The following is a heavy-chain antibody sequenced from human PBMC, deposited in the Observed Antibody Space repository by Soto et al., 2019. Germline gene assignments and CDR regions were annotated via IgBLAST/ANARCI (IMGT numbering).Heavy chain of an antibody. J-gene: IGHJ6*02. Sequence: QVQLQESGPGLVKPSQPLSLTCPVSGGSISSGGYSWSWIRQHPGKGQEWIGYIYYSGSTYYNPSLKSRVTISVDTSKNQYTLKLSAVPDADTAVYYCAREAVAASPQPRVGSYYYYYAMYVWGQGTTVTVSS. CDR3: AREAVAASPQPRVGSYYYYYAMYV. V-gene: IGHV4-31*03. D-gene: IGHD6-19*01. CDR1: GGSISSGGYS. CDR2: IYYSGST.